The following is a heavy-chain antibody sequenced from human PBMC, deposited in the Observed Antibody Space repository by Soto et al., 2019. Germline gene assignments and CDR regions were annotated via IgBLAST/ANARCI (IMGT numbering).Heavy chain of an antibody. J-gene: IGHJ3*02. CDR1: GFTFSSYW. Sequence: GGSLRLSCAASGFTFSSYWMSWVRQAPGKGLEWVANIKQDGSEKYYVDSVKGRFTISRDNAKNSLYLQMNSLRAEDTAVYYCARGDMITFGGVIVIRGAFDIWGQGTMVTVSS. V-gene: IGHV3-7*01. CDR3: ARGDMITFGGVIVIRGAFDI. D-gene: IGHD3-16*02. CDR2: IKQDGSEK.